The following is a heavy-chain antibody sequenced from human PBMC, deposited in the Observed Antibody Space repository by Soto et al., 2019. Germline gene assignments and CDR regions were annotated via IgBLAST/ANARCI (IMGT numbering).Heavy chain of an antibody. CDR2: ISYDGSNK. CDR3: ASEARYTAFDY. J-gene: IGHJ4*02. CDR1: GFTFSSYA. D-gene: IGHD1-1*01. Sequence: PGGSLRLSCAASGFTFSSYAMHWVRQAPGKGLEWVAVISYDGSNKYYADSVKGRFTISRDNSKNTLYLQMNSLRAEDTAVYYCASEARYTAFDYWGQGTLVTVSS. V-gene: IGHV3-30-3*01.